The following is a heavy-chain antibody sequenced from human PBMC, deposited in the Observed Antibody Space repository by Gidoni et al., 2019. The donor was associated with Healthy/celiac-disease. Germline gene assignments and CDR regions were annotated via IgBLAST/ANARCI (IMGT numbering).Heavy chain of an antibody. CDR1: GGSFSGYS. CDR3: ARGPTIGVVVAAWAYHRTSFDY. Sequence: QVQLQQLGAGLLKPSDTLSLTCAVYGGSFSGYSWSWIRQPPGKGLRWIGESTQSGSTNYNPSLKSRVTISVDTSKNQFSLKRSSVTAADTAVYYWARGPTIGVVVAAWAYHRTSFDYWGQGTLVTVSS. V-gene: IGHV4-34*01. J-gene: IGHJ4*02. D-gene: IGHD2-15*01. CDR2: STQSGST.